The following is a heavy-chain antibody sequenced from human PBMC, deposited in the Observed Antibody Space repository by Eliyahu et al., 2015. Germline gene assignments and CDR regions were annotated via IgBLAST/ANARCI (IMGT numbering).Heavy chain of an antibody. CDR2: IYYSGST. Sequence: QVQLQESGPGLVKPSETLXLTCTVAGGSLXXYYWSWXRQPPGKGLEWIGYIYYSGSTNYNPSLXSRVTISVDTSKNQFSLKLSSVTAADTAVYYCAKHYCSGGSCWFDPWGQGTLVTVSS. CDR1: GGSLXXYY. V-gene: IGHV4-59*01. D-gene: IGHD2-15*01. CDR3: AKHYCSGGSCWFDP. J-gene: IGHJ5*02.